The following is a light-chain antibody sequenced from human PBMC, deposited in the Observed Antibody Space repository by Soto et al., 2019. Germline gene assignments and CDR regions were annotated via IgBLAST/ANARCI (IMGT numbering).Light chain of an antibody. CDR1: SSDVGAYIY. J-gene: IGLJ1*01. V-gene: IGLV2-14*01. Sequence: QSALTQPASVSGSPGQSITISCGGTSSDVGAYIYVSWYQQFPGKAPKLILYEVNNRPSGVSNRFSGSKSDTTASLTISGLRPEDEADYYCSAYSDIDTKVFGTGTKVTVL. CDR2: EVN. CDR3: SAYSDIDTKV.